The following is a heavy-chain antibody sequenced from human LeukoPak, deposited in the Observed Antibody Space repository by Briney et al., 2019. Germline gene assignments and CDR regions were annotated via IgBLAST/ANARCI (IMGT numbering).Heavy chain of an antibody. CDR1: GFTFSSYE. D-gene: IGHD3-3*01. Sequence: GGSLRLSCAASGFTFSSYEMNWVRQAPGKGLEWVSYISSSGSTIYYADSVKGRFTISRDNAKNSLYLQMNNLRAEDTAFYYCVRHDFWSGFKGGDYWGQGTLVTVSS. CDR2: ISSSGSTI. CDR3: VRHDFWSGFKGGDY. J-gene: IGHJ4*02. V-gene: IGHV3-48*03.